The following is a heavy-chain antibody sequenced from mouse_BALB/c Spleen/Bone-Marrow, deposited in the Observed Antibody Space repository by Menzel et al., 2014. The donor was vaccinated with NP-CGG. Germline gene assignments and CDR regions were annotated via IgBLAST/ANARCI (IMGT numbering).Heavy chain of an antibody. CDR3: ARIYYDSHWYFDV. V-gene: IGHV3-8*02. CDR2: ISYSGST. CDR1: GDSITSGY. J-gene: IGHJ1*01. Sequence: EVKLVESGPSLVKPSQTLSLTCSVTGDSITSGYWNWIRKFPGNKLEYMGCISYSGSTYYNPSLKSRISITRDTSKNQYYLQLNSVTTEDTATYYCARIYYDSHWYFDVWGAGTTVTGSS. D-gene: IGHD2-4*01.